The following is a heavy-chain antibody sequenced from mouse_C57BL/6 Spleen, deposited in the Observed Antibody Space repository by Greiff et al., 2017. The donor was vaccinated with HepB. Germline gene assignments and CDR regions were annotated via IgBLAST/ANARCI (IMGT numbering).Heavy chain of an antibody. D-gene: IGHD2-4*01. CDR3: ARRGLYDDDDRYAMDY. CDR2: IDPNSGGT. V-gene: IGHV1-72*01. Sequence: QVQLQQPGAELVKPGASVKLSCKASGYTFTSYWMHWVKQRPGRGLEWIGRIDPNSGGTKYNEKFKSKATLTVDKPSSTAYMQLSSRTSEDSAVYYCARRGLYDDDDRYAMDYWGQGTSVTVSS. J-gene: IGHJ4*01. CDR1: GYTFTSYW.